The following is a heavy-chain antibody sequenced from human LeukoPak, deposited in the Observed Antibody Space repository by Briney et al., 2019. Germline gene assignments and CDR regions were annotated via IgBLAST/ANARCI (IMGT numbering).Heavy chain of an antibody. CDR2: IYYSGST. D-gene: IGHD6-19*01. V-gene: IGHV4-59*01. J-gene: IGHJ6*04. CDR3: ARDRLGNYYYYGMDV. Sequence: SETLSLTCTVSGGSISSYYWSWVRQPPGKGLEWIGYIYYSGSTNYNPSLKSRVTISVDTSKNQFSLKLSSVTAADTAVYYCARDRLGNYYYYGMDVWGKGTTVTVSS. CDR1: GGSISSYY.